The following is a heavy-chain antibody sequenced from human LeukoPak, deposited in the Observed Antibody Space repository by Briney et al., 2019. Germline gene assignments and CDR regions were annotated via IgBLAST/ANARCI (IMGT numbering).Heavy chain of an antibody. CDR1: GFTFKNYA. CDR2: ISWNSGNV. Sequence: PGGSLRLSCAASGFTFKNYAMHWVRQAPGKGLEWVSSISWNSGNVDYADSVKGRFTLSRDNAKNSLYPQMSSLRAEDTALYYCAKSGTYSSSSGYIDSWGQGTLVTVSS. J-gene: IGHJ4*02. D-gene: IGHD6-6*01. CDR3: AKSGTYSSSSGYIDS. V-gene: IGHV3-9*01.